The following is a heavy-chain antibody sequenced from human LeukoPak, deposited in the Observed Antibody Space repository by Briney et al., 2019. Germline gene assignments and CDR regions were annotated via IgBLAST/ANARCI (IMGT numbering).Heavy chain of an antibody. J-gene: IGHJ5*02. D-gene: IGHD4-17*01. CDR1: GGSISSNSYY. V-gene: IGHV4-39*07. CDR2: IYYSGST. CDR3: ATYTVTPSSNWFDP. Sequence: PSETLSLTCAVSGGSISSNSYYWGWLRQPPGKGLEWIGSIYYSGSTYYNPSLKSRVTISGDTSKNQFSLKLSSVTAADTAFYYCATYTVTPSSNWFDPWGQGTLVTVSS.